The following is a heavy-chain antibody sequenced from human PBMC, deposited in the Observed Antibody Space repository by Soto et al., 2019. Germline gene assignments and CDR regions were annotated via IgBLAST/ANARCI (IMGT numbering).Heavy chain of an antibody. CDR2: ISSSGSTI. D-gene: IGHD6-6*01. V-gene: IGHV3-48*03. CDR1: GFTFSSYE. CDR3: ARDRIEARPSYYYYYGMDV. Sequence: GGSLRLSCAASGFTFSSYEMNWVRQAPGKGLEWVSYISSSGSTIYYADSVKGRFTISRDNAKNSLYLQMNSLRAEDTAVYYCARDRIEARPSYYYYYGMDVWGQGTTVTVS. J-gene: IGHJ6*02.